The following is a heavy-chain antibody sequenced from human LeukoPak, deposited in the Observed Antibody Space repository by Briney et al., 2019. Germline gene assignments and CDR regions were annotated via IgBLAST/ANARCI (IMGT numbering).Heavy chain of an antibody. CDR1: GGSISSGGYY. CDR2: IYYSGST. CDR3: ARGVVPAAITAGFGDWFDP. V-gene: IGHV4-31*03. Sequence: SETLSLTCTVSGGSISSGGYYWSWIRQHPGKGLEWIGYIYYSGSTYYNPSLKSRVTISVDTSKNQFSLKLSSVTAADTAVYYCARGVVPAAITAGFGDWFDPWGQGTLVTVSS. D-gene: IGHD2-2*02. J-gene: IGHJ5*02.